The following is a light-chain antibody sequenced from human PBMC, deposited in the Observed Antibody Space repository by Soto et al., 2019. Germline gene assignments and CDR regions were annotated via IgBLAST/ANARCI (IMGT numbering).Light chain of an antibody. CDR1: QDISNY. J-gene: IGKJ2*01. V-gene: IGKV1-33*01. CDR3: QQYDNLPSYT. CDR2: RAS. Sequence: DIQMSQSPSSLSASVGDRVTITCQASQDISNYLNWYRHKPGKAPKLLIFRASNLETGVPSRFSGGGSGTQFTFTISSLQPEDIATYYCQQYDNLPSYTFGPGTKLEIK.